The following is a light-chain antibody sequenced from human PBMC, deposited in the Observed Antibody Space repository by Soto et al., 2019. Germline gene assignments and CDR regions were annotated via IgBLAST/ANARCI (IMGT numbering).Light chain of an antibody. CDR2: KAS. V-gene: IGKV1-9*01. Sequence: DIKLTQSPSFLSASVGDRVTITCRASQGISNYLAWYQQKAGKAPKLLIYKASTLKSGVPSRFSGSGSGTEFTLTISSLQPDDFATYYCQHYNSYSEAFGQGTKVDIK. J-gene: IGKJ1*01. CDR1: QGISNY. CDR3: QHYNSYSEA.